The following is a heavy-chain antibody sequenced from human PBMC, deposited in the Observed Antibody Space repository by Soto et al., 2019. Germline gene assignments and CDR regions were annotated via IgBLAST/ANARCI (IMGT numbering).Heavy chain of an antibody. V-gene: IGHV3-48*03. CDR3: ARDFITSSGHFDY. CDR2: ISGGGTII. J-gene: IGHJ4*02. Sequence: GSLRLSCAASGFTFSSYEMNWVRQAPGKGLEWVSYISGGGTIIYYADSVKGRFTISRDNAKNSLYLQMNSLRGEDTAVYYCARDFITSSGHFDYWGQGTLVTVSS. CDR1: GFTFSSYE. D-gene: IGHD6-6*01.